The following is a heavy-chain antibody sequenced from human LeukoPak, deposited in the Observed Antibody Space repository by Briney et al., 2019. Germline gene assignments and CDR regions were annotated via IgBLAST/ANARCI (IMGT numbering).Heavy chain of an antibody. D-gene: IGHD3-3*01. CDR2: IYYSGST. CDR3: ARGEMFGANFWSGRPHFDY. CDR1: GGTISSYY. V-gene: IGHV4-59*08. J-gene: IGHJ4*02. Sequence: PSETLSLTCTVSGGTISSYYWSWIRQPPGKGLEWIGYIYYSGSTNYNPSLKSRVTISVDTSKNQFSLKLSSVTAADTAVYYCARGEMFGANFWSGRPHFDYWGQEPLVIVSS.